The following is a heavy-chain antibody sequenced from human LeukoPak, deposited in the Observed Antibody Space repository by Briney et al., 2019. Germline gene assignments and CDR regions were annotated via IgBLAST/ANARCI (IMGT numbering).Heavy chain of an antibody. D-gene: IGHD5-12*01. J-gene: IGHJ3*02. CDR3: AKDRGLLSAPI. Sequence: GGSLRLSCAASGFTISSYAMSWVRQAPGKGLEWVSAISGSGGSTYYADSVKGRFTISRDNSKNTLYLQMNSLRAEDTAVYYCAKDRGLLSAPIWGQGTMVTVSS. V-gene: IGHV3-23*01. CDR1: GFTISSYA. CDR2: ISGSGGST.